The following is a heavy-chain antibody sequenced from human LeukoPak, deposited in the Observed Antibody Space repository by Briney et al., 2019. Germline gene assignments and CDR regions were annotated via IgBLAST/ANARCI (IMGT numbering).Heavy chain of an antibody. CDR3: AKGPQGD. Sequence: GGSLSISCAASGFTFRNYAMSWVRQAPGKGLEWVSAIDSGGGTYYANSVKGRFTISRDNSKNTLYLQLSSLRVEDTAVYYCAKGPQGDWGQGALVTVSS. V-gene: IGHV3-23*01. D-gene: IGHD3-16*01. J-gene: IGHJ4*02. CDR1: GFTFRNYA. CDR2: IDSGGGT.